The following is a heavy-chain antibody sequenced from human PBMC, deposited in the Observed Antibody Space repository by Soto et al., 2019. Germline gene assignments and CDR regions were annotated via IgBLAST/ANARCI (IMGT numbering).Heavy chain of an antibody. D-gene: IGHD2-15*01. CDR3: ARHDRIAKLPNRMGL. CDR2: IFYAGTT. CDR1: GGSIIGLY. J-gene: IGHJ3*01. V-gene: IGHV4-59*11. Sequence: SQTLSLTWTVSGGSIIGLYWSWMRQLSGKGLEWIGYIFYAGTTLYTPSLKSRVTISVDTSKNQFSLKLSSVTAADTAVYYCARHDRIAKLPNRMGLWGQGTMVTLSS.